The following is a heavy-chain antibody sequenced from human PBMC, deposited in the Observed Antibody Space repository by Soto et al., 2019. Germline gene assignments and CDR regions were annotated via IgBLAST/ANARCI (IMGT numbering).Heavy chain of an antibody. J-gene: IGHJ4*02. CDR2: IYPVDSDT. V-gene: IGHV5-51*01. D-gene: IGHD6-19*01. CDR1: GYSFTSYW. CDR3: ARHQYSSGWYPFPFDY. Sequence: GESLKISCKGSGYSFTSYWIGWVRQMPGKGLEWMGIIYPVDSDTRYSPSFQGQVTISPDKSISTAYLQWSSLKASDTAMYYCARHQYSSGWYPFPFDYWGQGTLVTVSS.